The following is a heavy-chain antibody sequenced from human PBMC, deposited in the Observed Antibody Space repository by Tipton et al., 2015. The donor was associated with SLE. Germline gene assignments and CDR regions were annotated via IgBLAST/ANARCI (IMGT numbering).Heavy chain of an antibody. J-gene: IGHJ3*02. Sequence: SLRLSCAASGFTFSSYAMHWVRQAPGKGLEWVAVISYDGSNKYYADSVKGRFTISRDNSKNTLYLQMNSLRAEDTAVYYCARDASYYNAFDIWGQGTMVTVSS. CDR3: ARDASYYNAFDI. D-gene: IGHD1-26*01. V-gene: IGHV3-30-3*01. CDR2: ISYDGSNK. CDR1: GFTFSSYA.